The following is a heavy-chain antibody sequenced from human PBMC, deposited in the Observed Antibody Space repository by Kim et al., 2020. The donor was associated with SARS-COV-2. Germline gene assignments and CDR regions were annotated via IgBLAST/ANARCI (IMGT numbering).Heavy chain of an antibody. CDR3: ARGVAVAGYFDY. Sequence: SYAQKFQGRVTMTRDTSTSTVYMELSSLRSEDTAVYYCARGVAVAGYFDYWGQGTLVTVSS. D-gene: IGHD6-19*01. V-gene: IGHV1-46*01. J-gene: IGHJ4*02.